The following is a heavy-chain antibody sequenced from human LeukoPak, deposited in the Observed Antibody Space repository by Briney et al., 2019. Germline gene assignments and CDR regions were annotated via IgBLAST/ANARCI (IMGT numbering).Heavy chain of an antibody. CDR2: INPNNGGT. J-gene: IGHJ4*02. CDR1: GYTFTGYY. Sequence: ASVKVSCKTSGYTFTGYYIHWVRQAPGQGLEWMGWINPNNGGTDYAQKFQGRVTMTRDTSISTAYMELSRLRSDDTAVYYRARSIAAAGTDYWGQGTLVTVSS. V-gene: IGHV1-2*02. CDR3: ARSIAAAGTDY. D-gene: IGHD6-13*01.